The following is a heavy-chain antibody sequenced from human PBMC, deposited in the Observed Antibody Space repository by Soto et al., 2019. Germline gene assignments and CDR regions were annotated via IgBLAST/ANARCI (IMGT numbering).Heavy chain of an antibody. CDR3: ARESGGATATLDYYCFYMDV. V-gene: IGHV1-2*04. CDR1: GDSFNDYY. J-gene: IGHJ6*03. CDR2: INPNGGVT. D-gene: IGHD5-12*01. Sequence: QVQLVQSGAEVRKPGASVTVSCRSSGDSFNDYYIHWVRQAPGQGFEWRGWINPNGGVTKYAQKFRGWVSMPRETSIRTVYMQLSRLRSDDTAVYYCARESGGATATLDYYCFYMDVWGTGTTVTVSS.